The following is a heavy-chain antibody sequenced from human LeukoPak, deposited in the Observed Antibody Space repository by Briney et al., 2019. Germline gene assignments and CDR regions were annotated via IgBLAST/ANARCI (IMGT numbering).Heavy chain of an antibody. J-gene: IGHJ5*02. CDR3: ARGSGCSSTSCPPPNWSDP. D-gene: IGHD2-2*01. CDR2: IYYSGST. CDR1: GGSISSYY. V-gene: IGHV4-59*01. Sequence: SETLSLTCTVSGGSISSYYWSWIRQPPGKGLEWIGYIYYSGSTNYNPSLKSRVTISVDTSKNQFSLKLSSVTAADTAVYYCARGSGCSSTSCPPPNWSDPWGQGTLVTVSS.